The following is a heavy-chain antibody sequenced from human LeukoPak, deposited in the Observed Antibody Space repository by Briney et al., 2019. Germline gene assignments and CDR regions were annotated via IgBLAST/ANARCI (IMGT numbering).Heavy chain of an antibody. J-gene: IGHJ4*02. V-gene: IGHV3-7*01. D-gene: IGHD6-13*01. CDR1: GFTFSSYW. Sequence: GGSLRLSCAASGFTFSSYWMSWVRQAPGKGLEWVANIKQDGSEKYYVDSVKGRFTISRDNAKNSLYLQMNSLRAEDTAVYYCARDRYISRSWGYDFDYWGQGTLATVSS. CDR3: ARDRYISRSWGYDFDY. CDR2: IKQDGSEK.